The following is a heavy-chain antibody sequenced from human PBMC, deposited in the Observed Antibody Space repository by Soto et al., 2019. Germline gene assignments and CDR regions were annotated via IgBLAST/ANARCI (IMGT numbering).Heavy chain of an antibody. CDR2: INLSGST. V-gene: IGHV4-34*01. CDR3: AGVRGPYFGGECYPPTPNWFDP. J-gene: IGHJ5*02. CDR1: GGSFSGYY. D-gene: IGHD2-21*01. Sequence: SETLSLTCAVYGGSFSGYYWTWICQPPGTGLEWMGEINLSGSTSYNSSLKSRVTISVDTSKNQFPLKLTSVTAADTAVYYCAGVRGPYFGGECYPPTPNWFDPWGQGTLVTVSS.